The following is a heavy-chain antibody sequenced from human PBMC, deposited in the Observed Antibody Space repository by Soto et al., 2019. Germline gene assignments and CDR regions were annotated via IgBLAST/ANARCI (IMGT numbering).Heavy chain of an antibody. CDR3: ARDQASITDRILQY. CDR2: ISAYNGST. CDR1: GDTFASFG. V-gene: IGHV1-18*01. D-gene: IGHD3-10*01. J-gene: IGHJ4*02. Sequence: ASVKVSFKASGDTFASFGFSWLRQAPGQGLERLGWISAYNGSTHYAQKVRDRVTLTTDTSTNTAYMELRSLTSDDTAVYYCARDQASITDRILQYWGQGTRVTVSS.